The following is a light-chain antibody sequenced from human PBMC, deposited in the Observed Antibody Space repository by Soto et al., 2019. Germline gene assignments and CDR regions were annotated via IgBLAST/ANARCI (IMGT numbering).Light chain of an antibody. J-gene: IGKJ2*01. V-gene: IGKV1-5*03. Sequence: DIQMTQSPSTLSASVGDRVTITCRASQSINMWLAWYQQKPGKAPKLLIYKASFLESGVPSRLSGSGSGTDFTLTIRSLHPDDSATYYCQQYSSYPHTFGQGTKLAIK. CDR1: QSINMW. CDR2: KAS. CDR3: QQYSSYPHT.